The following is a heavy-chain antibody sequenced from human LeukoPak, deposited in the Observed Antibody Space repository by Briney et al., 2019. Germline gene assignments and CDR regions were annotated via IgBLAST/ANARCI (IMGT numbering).Heavy chain of an antibody. V-gene: IGHV1-2*02. CDR2: INPNSGGT. CDR1: GYTFTGYY. CDR3: ARNDYYGSGNFYN. D-gene: IGHD3-10*01. Sequence: GASVKVSCKASGYTFTGYYMHWVRQAPGQGLEWMGWINPNSGGTNYAQKFQGRVTMTRDTSISTAYMELSRLRSDDTAVYYCARNDYYGSGNFYNWGQGTLVTVSP. J-gene: IGHJ4*02.